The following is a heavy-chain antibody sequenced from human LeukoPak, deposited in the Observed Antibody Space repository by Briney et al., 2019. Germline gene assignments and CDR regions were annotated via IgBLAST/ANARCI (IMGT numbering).Heavy chain of an antibody. J-gene: IGHJ5*02. CDR3: AKDMELAS. CDR1: GFTFRDAA. V-gene: IGHV3-23*01. Sequence: PGGSLTLSCAASGFTFRDAAMTWVRQAPGKVLEWVPLISSSGANAYYADSVKGRFTISRDNSKNTLYLQMNNLRGEDTAEYYCAKDMELASWGQGTLVTVSS. D-gene: IGHD1-26*01. CDR2: ISSSGANA.